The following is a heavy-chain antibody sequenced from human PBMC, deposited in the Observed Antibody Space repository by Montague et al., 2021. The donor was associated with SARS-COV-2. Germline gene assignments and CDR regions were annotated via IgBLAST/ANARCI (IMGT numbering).Heavy chain of an antibody. CDR3: ARVISAVAGANFYFDY. J-gene: IGHJ4*02. V-gene: IGHV4-38-2*02. CDR1: GGSISSGSY. D-gene: IGHD4/OR15-4a*01. Sequence: SDTRSLTCTVSGGSISSGSYWGWIRQPPGKGLEWIGTSDHSGITYYSPSLKSRVTISLDTSKNQFSLNLDSVTASDTAMYYCARVISAVAGANFYFDYWGQGTLVTVSS. CDR2: SDHSGIT.